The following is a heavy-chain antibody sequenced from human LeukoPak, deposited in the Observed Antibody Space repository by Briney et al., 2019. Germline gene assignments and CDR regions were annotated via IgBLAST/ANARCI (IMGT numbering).Heavy chain of an antibody. CDR2: IYSGGST. J-gene: IGHJ4*02. D-gene: IGHD6-19*01. Sequence: GGSLRLSCAASGFTVSSNYMSWVRQAPGQGLERVSVIYSGGSTYYADSVKGRFTVSIDNSKNTLYLQMNSLRAEDTAVYYCARDLYSSGWTDYWGQGTLVTVSS. CDR3: ARDLYSSGWTDY. CDR1: GFTVSSNY. V-gene: IGHV3-53*01.